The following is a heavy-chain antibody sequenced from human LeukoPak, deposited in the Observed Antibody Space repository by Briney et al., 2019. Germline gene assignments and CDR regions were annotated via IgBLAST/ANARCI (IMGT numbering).Heavy chain of an antibody. J-gene: IGHJ4*02. V-gene: IGHV1-24*01. CDR3: ATARTGTTLVDY. CDR1: GYTLTELS. CDR2: FDPEDGET. Sequence: ASVKVSCKVSGYTLTELSMHWVRQAPGKGLEWMGGFDPEDGETIYAQKFQGRVTMTEDTSTDTAYMELSSLRSEDTAVYYCATARTGTTLVDYWAREPWSPSPQ. D-gene: IGHD1-7*01.